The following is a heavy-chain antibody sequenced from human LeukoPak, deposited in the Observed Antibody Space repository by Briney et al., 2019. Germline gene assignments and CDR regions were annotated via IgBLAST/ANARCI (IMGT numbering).Heavy chain of an antibody. D-gene: IGHD3-3*01. J-gene: IGHJ4*02. CDR3: ARLESPGDYVDY. CDR1: GGSFSGYY. CDR2: INHSGST. V-gene: IGHV4-34*01. Sequence: SETLSLTCAVYGGSFSGYYWSWIRQPPGKGLEWIGEINHSGSTNYNPSLKRRVTISVDTSKNQFSLKLSSVTAADTAVYYCARLESPGDYVDYWGQGTLVTVAS.